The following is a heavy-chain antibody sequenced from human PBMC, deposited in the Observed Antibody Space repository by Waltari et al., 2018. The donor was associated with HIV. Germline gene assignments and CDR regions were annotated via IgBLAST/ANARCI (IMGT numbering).Heavy chain of an antibody. Sequence: VESGGDVVQPGRSLRLSCSASGFTFKNYGMHWVRQTPGKGLGWVAFVSFDSSDFYYADSVKGRFTVSRDNSKNTLFLQMDNLKSEDTALYYCARAPTTSLSLIQGFWGQGTLVTVSS. CDR2: VSFDSSDF. J-gene: IGHJ4*02. CDR1: GFTFKNYG. V-gene: IGHV3-30*03. D-gene: IGHD5-18*01. CDR3: ARAPTTSLSLIQGF.